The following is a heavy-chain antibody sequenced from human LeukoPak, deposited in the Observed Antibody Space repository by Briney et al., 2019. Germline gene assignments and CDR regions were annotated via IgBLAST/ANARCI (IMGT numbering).Heavy chain of an antibody. D-gene: IGHD3-16*01. V-gene: IGHV4-61*02. CDR2: IYTSGST. CDR1: AGSISSGSYD. CDR3: ARDVGGQGEY. Sequence: NPSQTLSLTCTVYAGSISSGSYDWNWPRQPAGKGLGWIGRIYTSGSTNYNPSLKGRVTISVDTSKNQFYLKLSTVTAADTAVYYCARDVGGQGEYWGQGTLVT. J-gene: IGHJ4*02.